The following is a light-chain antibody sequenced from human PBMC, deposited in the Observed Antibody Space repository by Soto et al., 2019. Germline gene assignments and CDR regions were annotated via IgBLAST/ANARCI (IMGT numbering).Light chain of an antibody. J-gene: IGKJ1*01. V-gene: IGKV3-20*01. CDR3: QQYGDSPVT. Sequence: IVLTQPPCTLSLSPGERATISCRASQSVSSNLAWYKQKPGQAPRLLISDASDRATGIPDRFSGSGSGTDFTLTISRLVPEDFEVYYCQQYGDSPVTFGQGTKVDIK. CDR2: DAS. CDR1: QSVSSN.